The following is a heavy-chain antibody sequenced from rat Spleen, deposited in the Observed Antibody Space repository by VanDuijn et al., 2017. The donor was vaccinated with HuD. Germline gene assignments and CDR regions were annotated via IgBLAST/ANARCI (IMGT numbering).Heavy chain of an antibody. CDR1: GFTFSDYH. Sequence: EVQLVESGGGLVQPGKSLKLSCVASGFTFSDYHMAWVRQAPTKGLEWVATISYDGSSTYYRDSVKGRFTISRDNAKSTLYLQMDSLRSEDTATYYCARNWDYWGQGVMVTVSS. D-gene: IGHD3-6*01. V-gene: IGHV5-29*01. CDR2: ISYDGSST. J-gene: IGHJ2*01. CDR3: ARNWDY.